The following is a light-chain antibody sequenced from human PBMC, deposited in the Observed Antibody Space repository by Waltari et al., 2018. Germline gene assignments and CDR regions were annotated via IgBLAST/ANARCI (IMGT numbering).Light chain of an antibody. V-gene: IGKV1-27*01. CDR1: QGISNY. Sequence: DIQMTQSPSSLSASVGDRVTIPCRPSQGISNYLAWYQQKPGKVPKLLIYAASTLQSGVPSRFSGSGSGTDFTLTISSLQPEDVATYYCQKYNSARITFGQGTRLEIK. J-gene: IGKJ5*01. CDR2: AAS. CDR3: QKYNSARIT.